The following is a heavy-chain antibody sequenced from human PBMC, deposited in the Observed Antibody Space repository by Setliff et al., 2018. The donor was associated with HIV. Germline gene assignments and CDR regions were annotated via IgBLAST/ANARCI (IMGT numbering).Heavy chain of an antibody. V-gene: IGHV1-3*01. CDR3: ARDGCDSNRCYVYNWFDP. Sequence: ASVKVSCKASGYGFTRKIIHWVRQAPGQRLEWMGWINVGSGNTKYSQKFQSRVTITRDTSATTAFMELSSLTSEDTAVYYCARDGCDSNRCYVYNWFDPWGQGTLVTVSS. J-gene: IGHJ5*02. CDR1: GYGFTRKI. D-gene: IGHD2-2*01. CDR2: INVGSGNT.